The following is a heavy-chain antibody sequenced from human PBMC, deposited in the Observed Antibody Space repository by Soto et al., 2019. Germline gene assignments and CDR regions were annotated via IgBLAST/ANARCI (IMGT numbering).Heavy chain of an antibody. V-gene: IGHV1-46*01. D-gene: IGHD3-22*01. J-gene: IGHJ5*02. CDR3: ARDLSFPHDSRNNWFDP. CDR1: GYTFTSYY. CDR2: INPSGGST. Sequence: GASVKVSCKASGYTFTSYYMHWVRQAPGQGLEWMGIINPSGGSTSYAQKFQGRVTMTRDTSTSTVYMGLSSLRSEDTAVYYCARDLSFPHDSRNNWFDPWGQGTLVTVSS.